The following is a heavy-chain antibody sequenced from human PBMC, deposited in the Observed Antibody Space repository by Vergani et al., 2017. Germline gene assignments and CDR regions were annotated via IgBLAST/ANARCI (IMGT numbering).Heavy chain of an antibody. Sequence: QVQLVESGGGVVQPGRSLRLSCAASGFTFSSCGMHWVRQAPGKGREWVAVIWYDGSNKYYADSVKGRFTISRDKSKNTLYLQMNSLRAEDTAAFYCARDVTTHSSGSYCPDYWGQGTLVTVSS. V-gene: IGHV3-33*01. CDR3: ARDVTTHSSGSYCPDY. D-gene: IGHD3-10*01. J-gene: IGHJ4*02. CDR1: GFTFSSCG. CDR2: IWYDGSNK.